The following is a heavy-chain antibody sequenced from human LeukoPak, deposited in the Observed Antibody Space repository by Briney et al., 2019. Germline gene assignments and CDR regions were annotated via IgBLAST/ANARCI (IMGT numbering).Heavy chain of an antibody. D-gene: IGHD5/OR15-5a*01. CDR2: ISSSGSTI. CDR3: ARALREYYYYYYMDV. CDR1: GFTFSSYS. V-gene: IGHV3-48*04. J-gene: IGHJ6*03. Sequence: GGSLRLSCAASGFTFSSYSMNWVRQAPGKGLEWVSYISSSGSTIYYADSVKGRFTISRDNAKNSLYLQMNSLRAEDTAVYYCARALREYYYYYYMDVWGKGTTVTVSS.